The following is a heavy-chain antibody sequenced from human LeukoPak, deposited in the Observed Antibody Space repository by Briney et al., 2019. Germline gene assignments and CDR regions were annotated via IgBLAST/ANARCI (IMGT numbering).Heavy chain of an antibody. CDR2: INPNSGGT. D-gene: IGHD2-2*01. CDR1: GYTFTGYY. Sequence: ASVKVSCKASGYTFTGYYMHWVRQAPGQGLEWMGWINPNSGGTNYAQKFQGRVTMTRDTSISTAYMELSRLRSDGTAVYYCARHCSSTSCPPDGNYWGQGTLVTVSS. J-gene: IGHJ4*02. CDR3: ARHCSSTSCPPDGNY. V-gene: IGHV1-2*02.